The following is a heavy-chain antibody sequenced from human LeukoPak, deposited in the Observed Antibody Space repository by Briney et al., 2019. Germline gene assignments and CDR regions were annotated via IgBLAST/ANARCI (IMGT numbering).Heavy chain of an antibody. Sequence: ASVKVSCKASGYTFTSYGISWVRQAPGQGLEWMGWISAYNGNTNYAQKLQGRVTMTTDTSTSTAYMELRSLRSDDTAVYYCARRIYDFWSGYYYHYYYMDVWGKGTTVTVSS. D-gene: IGHD3-3*01. V-gene: IGHV1-18*01. CDR1: GYTFTSYG. CDR2: ISAYNGNT. CDR3: ARRIYDFWSGYYYHYYYMDV. J-gene: IGHJ6*03.